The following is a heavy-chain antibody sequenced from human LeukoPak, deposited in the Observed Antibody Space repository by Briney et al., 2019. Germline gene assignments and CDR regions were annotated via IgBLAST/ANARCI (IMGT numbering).Heavy chain of an antibody. CDR3: AKDPPEQYSSSWYGDY. CDR2: ISGSGGSK. CDR1: GFTFSSYA. Sequence: AGGSLRLSWAASGFTFSSYAMSWVRQAPGKGLGWVSAISGSGGSKYYADSVKGRFTISRDNSKNTLYLQMNSLRAEDTAVYYCAKDPPEQYSSSWYGDYWGQGTLVTVSS. J-gene: IGHJ4*02. D-gene: IGHD6-13*01. V-gene: IGHV3-23*01.